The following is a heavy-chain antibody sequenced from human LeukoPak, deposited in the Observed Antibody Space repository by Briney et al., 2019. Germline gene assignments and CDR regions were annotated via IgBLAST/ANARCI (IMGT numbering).Heavy chain of an antibody. V-gene: IGHV4-59*01. Sequence: SETLSLTCTVSSGSISGYFWSWIRQPPGKGLEWIGYIHYSGTTNYNPSLKSRVTMSVDTSKNQFSLKVSSVTAADTAVYYCARMGAIAGASANPDYWGQGTLVTVSS. J-gene: IGHJ4*02. CDR3: ARMGAIAGASANPDY. CDR2: IHYSGTT. D-gene: IGHD4/OR15-4a*01. CDR1: SGSISGYF.